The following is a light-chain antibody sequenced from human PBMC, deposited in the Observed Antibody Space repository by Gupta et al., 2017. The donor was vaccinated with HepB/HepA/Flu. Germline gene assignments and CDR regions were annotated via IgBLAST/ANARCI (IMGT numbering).Light chain of an antibody. CDR1: QTIDNG. J-gene: IGKJ1*01. CDR2: KAS. Sequence: DIQMTQSPSTLSASVGDRVTITCRASQTIDNGLAWYQHKPGKAPKLLIYKASSLESGVPSRFSGSGSGTDFTLTISSLQPDDFATYYCQQYNTNSDTFGQGTKVEIK. CDR3: QQYNTNSDT. V-gene: IGKV1-5*03.